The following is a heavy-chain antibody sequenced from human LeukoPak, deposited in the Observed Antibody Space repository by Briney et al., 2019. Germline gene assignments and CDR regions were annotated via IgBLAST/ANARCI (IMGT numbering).Heavy chain of an antibody. CDR1: GFTFSAYV. D-gene: IGHD2-15*01. CDR3: AKCSSGSYYSSGDY. Sequence: GGSLRLSCAVSGFTFSAYVMAWVRQAPGKGLEWVSSIGGSGDTTYYADSVKGRFTISRDTSKNTLYLQMTSLTAEAAAVYYCAKCSSGSYYSSGDYWGQGTLVTVSS. CDR2: IGGSGDTT. V-gene: IGHV3-23*01. J-gene: IGHJ4*02.